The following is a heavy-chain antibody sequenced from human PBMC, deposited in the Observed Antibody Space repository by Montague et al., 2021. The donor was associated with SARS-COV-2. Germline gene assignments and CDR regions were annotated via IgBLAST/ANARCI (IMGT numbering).Heavy chain of an antibody. Sequence: SETLSLTCTVSGGSIRSSDNYWSWIRQHPGKGLEWIGYIYYSGSTNYNPSLKSRVTISVDTSKNRFSLKLSSVTAADTAVYYCARDPWRITIFGVVTRYGMDVWGQGTTVTASS. J-gene: IGHJ6*02. V-gene: IGHV4-61*08. CDR2: IYYSGST. CDR3: ARDPWRITIFGVVTRYGMDV. D-gene: IGHD3-3*01. CDR1: GGSIRSSDNY.